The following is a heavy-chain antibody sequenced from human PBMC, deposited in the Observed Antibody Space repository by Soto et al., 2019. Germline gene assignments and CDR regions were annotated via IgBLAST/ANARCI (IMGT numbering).Heavy chain of an antibody. CDR2: ISAYNGNT. J-gene: IGHJ6*02. CDR3: ARMGIFGVVTERYYYCGMDV. Sequence: ASVKVCCKAPGYTFTSYGISWVRQAPGQGLEWMGWISAYNGNTNYAQKLQGRVTMTTDTSTSTAYMELRSLRSDDTAVYYCARMGIFGVVTERYYYCGMDVWGQGTTVTVSS. D-gene: IGHD3-3*01. V-gene: IGHV1-18*01. CDR1: GYTFTSYG.